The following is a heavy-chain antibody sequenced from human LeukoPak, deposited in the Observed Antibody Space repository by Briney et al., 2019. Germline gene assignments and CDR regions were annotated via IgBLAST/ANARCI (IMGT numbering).Heavy chain of an antibody. J-gene: IGHJ4*02. D-gene: IGHD5-12*01. CDR1: GFTFSSYA. V-gene: IGHV3-23*01. Sequence: GGSLRLSCAASGFTFSSYAMSWVRQAPGKGLEWVSAISGSGDSTYYADSVKGRFTISRDNSKNTLYLEMSSLRGEDSAIYYCAKGRYSSSHYIGDYWGQGALVIVS. CDR2: ISGSGDST. CDR3: AKGRYSSSHYIGDY.